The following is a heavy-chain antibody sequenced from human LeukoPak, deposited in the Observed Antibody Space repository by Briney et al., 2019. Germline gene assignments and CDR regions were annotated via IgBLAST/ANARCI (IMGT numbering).Heavy chain of an antibody. Sequence: ASVKVSCKASGCTFTSSGISWLRQAPGQGLDWMGWISADNGDTNYAQKLQGRVTMTTDTSTSTAYMELRSLRSDDTAVYYCGRGSYGDPLFDYWGQGTLVTVSS. J-gene: IGHJ4*02. CDR1: GCTFTSSG. V-gene: IGHV1-18*01. CDR2: ISADNGDT. D-gene: IGHD4-17*01. CDR3: GRGSYGDPLFDY.